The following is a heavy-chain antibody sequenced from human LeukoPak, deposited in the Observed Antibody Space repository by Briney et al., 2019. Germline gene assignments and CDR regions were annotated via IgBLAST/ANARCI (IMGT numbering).Heavy chain of an antibody. CDR2: MDGDGTVQ. J-gene: IGHJ3*02. CDR1: GFSFRSYW. V-gene: IGHV3-7*01. CDR3: GRDFPPHASDI. Sequence: PGGSLRLSCVGSGFSFRSYWLSWVRQAPGKGLEWVASMDGDGTVQYYVDSVKGRFTISRDNAKSSLYLQMNSLRAEDTAVYFCGRDFPPHASDIWGQGTMVTVSS.